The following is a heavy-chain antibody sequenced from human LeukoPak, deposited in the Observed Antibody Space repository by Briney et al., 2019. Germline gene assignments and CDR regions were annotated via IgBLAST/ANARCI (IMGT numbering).Heavy chain of an antibody. Sequence: GESLKISCKSSGYSFTSNWIGWVRQMPGKGLEWMGILYPGGSETKYSPSFQGQVTISVDKSISTAYLQWSSLKASDTAMYYCARRLGAVAGYYFDYWGQGTLVTVSS. CDR1: GYSFTSNW. D-gene: IGHD6-19*01. CDR3: ARRLGAVAGYYFDY. J-gene: IGHJ4*02. CDR2: LYPGGSET. V-gene: IGHV5-51*01.